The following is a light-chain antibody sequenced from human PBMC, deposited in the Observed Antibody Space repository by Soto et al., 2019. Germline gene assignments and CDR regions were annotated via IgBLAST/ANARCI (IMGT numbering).Light chain of an antibody. Sequence: DIVMTQSPDSLAVSLGERATINCKSSQSVLYSSNNKNYLAWYQQKPEQPPKLLIYWASTRESGVPDRFSGSGSGTDFTLTISSLQAEDVAVYYCQKYYSTPRTFGQGTKVEIK. J-gene: IGKJ1*01. CDR2: WAS. V-gene: IGKV4-1*01. CDR3: QKYYSTPRT. CDR1: QSVLYSSNNKNY.